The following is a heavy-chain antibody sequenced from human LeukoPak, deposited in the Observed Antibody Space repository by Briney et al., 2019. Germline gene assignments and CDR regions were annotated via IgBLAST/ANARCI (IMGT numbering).Heavy chain of an antibody. Sequence: QTGGSLRLSCAASGFTVSNNHMTWVRQAPGKGLEWVSVIYSSSNTNYADSVKGRFTISRDNSRNTLFLQINSLKTEDTALYFCARLGYNHALEFDPWGQGTLVTVSS. J-gene: IGHJ5*02. CDR1: GFTVSNNH. V-gene: IGHV3-66*02. CDR3: ARLGYNHALEFDP. D-gene: IGHD5-18*01. CDR2: IYSSSNT.